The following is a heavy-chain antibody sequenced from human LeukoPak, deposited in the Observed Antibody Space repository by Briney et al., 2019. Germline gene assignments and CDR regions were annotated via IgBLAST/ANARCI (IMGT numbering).Heavy chain of an antibody. D-gene: IGHD3-22*01. J-gene: IGHJ3*02. Sequence: PGGSLRLSCAASGFTFSSYGMHWVRQAPGKGLEWVAFIRYDGSNKYYADSVKGRFTISRDNSKNTLYLQMNSLRAEDTAVYYCAKDLLVDRVRDSSGYYWRAFDIWGQGTMVTVSS. CDR2: IRYDGSNK. V-gene: IGHV3-30*02. CDR3: AKDLLVDRVRDSSGYYWRAFDI. CDR1: GFTFSSYG.